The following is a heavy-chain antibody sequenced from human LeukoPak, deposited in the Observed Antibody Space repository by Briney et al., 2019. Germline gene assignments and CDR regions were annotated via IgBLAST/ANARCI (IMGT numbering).Heavy chain of an antibody. CDR3: AKEESYSSSPPVDY. V-gene: IGHV3-23*01. CDR1: GFTFSSYA. D-gene: IGHD6-6*01. CDR2: ISGSGGST. J-gene: IGHJ4*02. Sequence: GGSPRLSCAASGFTFSSYAMSWVRQAPGKGLEWVSAISGSGGSTYYADSVKGRFTISRDNSKNTLYLQMNSLRAEDTAVYYCAKEESYSSSPPVDYWGQGTLVTVSS.